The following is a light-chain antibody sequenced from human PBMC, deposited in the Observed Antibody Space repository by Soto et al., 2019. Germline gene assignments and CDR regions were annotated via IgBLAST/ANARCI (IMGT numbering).Light chain of an antibody. CDR3: QQYGTSPGT. J-gene: IGKJ1*01. Sequence: IVLTQSPGTLSLSPGERSTLSCRPSQSVSNNYLAWYQQKPGQAPRLLIYGASNRATGIPDRFSGSGSGTDFTLTISGLQPEDFAVYYCQQYGTSPGTFGQGTKVDIK. CDR1: QSVSNNY. CDR2: GAS. V-gene: IGKV3-20*01.